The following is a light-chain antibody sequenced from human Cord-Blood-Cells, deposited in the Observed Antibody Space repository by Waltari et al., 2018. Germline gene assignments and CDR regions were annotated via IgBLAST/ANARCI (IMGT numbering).Light chain of an antibody. CDR2: DVS. CDR3: SSYTSSSTAGV. Sequence: QSALTQPASVSGSPGQSITISCTGPSRDVGGYNYVSWYQQHPGKAPKLMIYDVSNRPSEVSKRVSGSKSGNTASLTISVLQAEDEADYYCSSYTSSSTAGVFGGGTKLTVL. J-gene: IGLJ3*02. V-gene: IGLV2-14*03. CDR1: SRDVGGYNY.